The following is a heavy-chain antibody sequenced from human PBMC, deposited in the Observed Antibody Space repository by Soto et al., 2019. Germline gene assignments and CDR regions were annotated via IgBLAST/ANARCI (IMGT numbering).Heavy chain of an antibody. CDR1: GDLFNNYA. Sequence: QVQLVQSGAEVKEPGSSVKVSCKATGDLFNNYAFNWVRQAPGQGLEWMGRITPLFITTNYAQKFQGRVTIGADDLTTIVYLEVSNLESEDTAMYYCAASSSVAAAGAFKFWGQGTLVTVSP. D-gene: IGHD6-13*01. V-gene: IGHV1-69*01. CDR3: AASSSVAAAGAFKF. J-gene: IGHJ4*02. CDR2: ITPLFITT.